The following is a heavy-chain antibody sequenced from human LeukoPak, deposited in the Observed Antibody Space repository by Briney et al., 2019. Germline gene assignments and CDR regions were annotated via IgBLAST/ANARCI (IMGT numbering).Heavy chain of an antibody. Sequence: GASVKVSCKASGYTFTGYCMHWVRQAPGQGLEWMGWINPNSGGTNYAQKFQGRVTMTRDTSISTAYMELSRLRSDDTAVYYCARAITSSFSPSADWGQGTLVTVSS. CDR3: ARAITSSFSPSAD. J-gene: IGHJ4*02. CDR1: GYTFTGYC. V-gene: IGHV1-2*02. CDR2: INPNSGGT. D-gene: IGHD6-6*01.